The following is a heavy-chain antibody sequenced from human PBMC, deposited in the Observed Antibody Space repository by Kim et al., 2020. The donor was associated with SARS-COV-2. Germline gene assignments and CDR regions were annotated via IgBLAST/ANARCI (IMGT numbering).Heavy chain of an antibody. J-gene: IGHJ4*02. CDR1: GYTFTSYA. Sequence: ASVKVSCKASGYTFTSYAMNWVRQAPGQGLEWMGWINTNTGNPTYAQGFTGRFVFSLDTSVSTAYLQISSLKAEDTAVYYCARGAYYYDSSGYSWTDYWGQGTLVTVSS. CDR2: INTNTGNP. V-gene: IGHV7-4-1*02. D-gene: IGHD3-22*01. CDR3: ARGAYYYDSSGYSWTDY.